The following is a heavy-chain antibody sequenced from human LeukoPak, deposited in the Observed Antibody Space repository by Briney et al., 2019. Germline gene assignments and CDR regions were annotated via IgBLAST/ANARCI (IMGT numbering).Heavy chain of an antibody. CDR3: ARGLRGGEYYFDY. J-gene: IGHJ4*02. CDR1: GFAFSSYN. D-gene: IGHD3-16*01. Sequence: PGGSLRLSCAASGFAFSSYNMNWVRQAPGKGLEWVSYISNGGSTIHYADSVKGRFTISRDNAKNSLYLQMNSLRAEDTAVYYCARGLRGGEYYFDYWGQGTLVTVSS. V-gene: IGHV3-48*04. CDR2: ISNGGSTI.